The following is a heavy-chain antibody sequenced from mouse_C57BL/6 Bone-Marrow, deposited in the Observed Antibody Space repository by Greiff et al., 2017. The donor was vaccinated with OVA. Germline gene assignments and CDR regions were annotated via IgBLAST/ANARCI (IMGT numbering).Heavy chain of an antibody. D-gene: IGHD4-1*01. V-gene: IGHV5-4*03. CDR3: ARRTGTFDY. J-gene: IGHJ2*01. Sequence: DVKLVESGGGLVKPGGSLKLSCAASGFTFSSYAMSWVRQTPEKRLEWVATISDGGSYTYYPDNVKGRFTISRDNAKNNLYLQMSHLKSEDTAMYYCARRTGTFDYWGQGTTLTVSS. CDR1: GFTFSSYA. CDR2: ISDGGSYT.